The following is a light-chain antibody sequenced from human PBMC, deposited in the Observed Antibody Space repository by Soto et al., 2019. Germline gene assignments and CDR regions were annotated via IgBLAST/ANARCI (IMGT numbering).Light chain of an antibody. CDR3: QQRSNWPPG. J-gene: IGKJ5*01. CDR2: GAS. V-gene: IGKV3-11*01. Sequence: EIMLTQSPATLSLYPGERATLSCRASQSVSSYLAWYQQKPGQAPRLLIYGASIRATGIPARFSGSGSGTDFTLTISSLEPEDFAVYYCQQRSNWPPGFGQGTRLEIK. CDR1: QSVSSY.